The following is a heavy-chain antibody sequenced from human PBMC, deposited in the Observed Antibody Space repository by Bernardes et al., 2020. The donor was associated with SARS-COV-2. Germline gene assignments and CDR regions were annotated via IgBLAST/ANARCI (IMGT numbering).Heavy chain of an antibody. CDR3: ARDSAVAVRDRRGHLDV. CDR1: GASISSSNYY. J-gene: IGHJ6*02. Sequence: SETLSLTCTVSGASISSSNYYWGWIRQSPGKGLEWIGSIYFSGNTFYKPSLMGRVTMSVDTSKNQFSLKMNFVTAADTAVYYCARDSAVAVRDRRGHLDVWGQGTTVTVSS. D-gene: IGHD6-19*01. CDR2: IYFSGNT. V-gene: IGHV4-39*01.